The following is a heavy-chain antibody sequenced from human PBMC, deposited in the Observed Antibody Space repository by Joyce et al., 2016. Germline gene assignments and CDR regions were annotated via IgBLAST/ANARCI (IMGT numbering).Heavy chain of an antibody. V-gene: IGHV1-18*04. CDR1: GYTFRSYG. CDR2: ISTFYDNT. J-gene: IGHJ4*02. CDR3: ARDGRLYGSPH. D-gene: IGHD6-13*01. Sequence: QVQLVQSGAEVKKHGASVKVSCKTSGYTFRSYGISWVRQAPGQGLEWMGWISTFYDNTNDAQKFRGRVTMTTDASTSTAYMELRGLTSDDTAVYYCARDGRLYGSPHWGQGTLVTVSS.